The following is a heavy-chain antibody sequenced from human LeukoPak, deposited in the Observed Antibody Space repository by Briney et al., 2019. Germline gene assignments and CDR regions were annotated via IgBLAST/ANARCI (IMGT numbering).Heavy chain of an antibody. Sequence: GGSLRLSCAASGFTFSSYWMHWVRQAPGKGLEWVSYISSSSSTIYYADSVKGRFTISRDNSKNTLYLQMNSLRVEDTAVYYCAGTPGIYQTFDYWGQGTLVTVSS. CDR2: ISSSSSTI. J-gene: IGHJ4*02. D-gene: IGHD2-2*01. V-gene: IGHV3-48*01. CDR3: AGTPGIYQTFDY. CDR1: GFTFSSYW.